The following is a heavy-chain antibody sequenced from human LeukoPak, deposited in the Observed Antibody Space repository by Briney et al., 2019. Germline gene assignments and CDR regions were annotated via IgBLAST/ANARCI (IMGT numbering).Heavy chain of an antibody. Sequence: SETLSLTCGVSGGSISKSDYYWSWIRQPPGKGLEWIGYIHYSGTTHYNPSLKSRVTISVDTSKNQFSLKLSSVTAADTAVYYCARFTPRAVGHFDLWGRGPLVTVSS. CDR2: IHYSGTT. J-gene: IGHJ2*01. D-gene: IGHD2-2*01. CDR1: GGSISKSDYY. V-gene: IGHV4-30-4*08. CDR3: ARFTPRAVGHFDL.